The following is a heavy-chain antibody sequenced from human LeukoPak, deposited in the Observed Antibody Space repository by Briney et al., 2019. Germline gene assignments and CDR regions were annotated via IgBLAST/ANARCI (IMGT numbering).Heavy chain of an antibody. V-gene: IGHV4-30-4*01. CDR3: ARSRGYYDSSANGYAFDI. J-gene: IGHJ3*02. CDR2: IYYSGSA. D-gene: IGHD3-22*01. Sequence: PSETLSLTCTVSGGSISSGDYYWSWIRQPPGKGLEWIGYIYYSGSAYYNPSLKSRVTISVDTSKNQFSLKLSSVTAADTAVYYCARSRGYYDSSANGYAFDIWGQGTMVTVSS. CDR1: GGSISSGDYY.